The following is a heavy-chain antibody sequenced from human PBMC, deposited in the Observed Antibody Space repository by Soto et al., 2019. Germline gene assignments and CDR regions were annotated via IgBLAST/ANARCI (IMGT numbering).Heavy chain of an antibody. CDR3: ARALLSGSGNYPLDY. Sequence: SETLSLTCAVSSDSISSSYWTWIRQPPGKGLEWIGYIYYRGTTNYNPSLKSRVTISVDTSKNHFSLNLRSVTAADTAVYYCARALLSGSGNYPLDYWGQGTLVTVPQ. D-gene: IGHD3-10*01. CDR2: IYYRGTT. CDR1: SDSISSSY. J-gene: IGHJ4*02. V-gene: IGHV4-59*01.